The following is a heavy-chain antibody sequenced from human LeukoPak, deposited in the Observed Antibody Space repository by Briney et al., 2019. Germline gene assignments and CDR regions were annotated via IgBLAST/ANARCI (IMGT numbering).Heavy chain of an antibody. CDR1: GFTSSDHY. Sequence: GGSLRLSCAASGFTSSDHYMSWIRQAPGKGLEWLSYISSSGTTIYYTDSVKGRFTISRDNAKNSLYLQMNSLRAEDTAVYYCARGIRQYAKSYFDYWGQGVLVTVSS. CDR3: ARGIRQYAKSYFDY. V-gene: IGHV3-11*01. CDR2: ISSSGTTI. D-gene: IGHD4-11*01. J-gene: IGHJ4*02.